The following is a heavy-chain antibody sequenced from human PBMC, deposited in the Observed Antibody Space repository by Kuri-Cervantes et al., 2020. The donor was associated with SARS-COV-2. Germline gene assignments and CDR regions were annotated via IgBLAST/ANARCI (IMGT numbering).Heavy chain of an antibody. V-gene: IGHV3-33*01. CDR2: IWYDGSNK. CDR1: GFTFSSYG. D-gene: IGHD3-16*01. J-gene: IGHJ4*02. Sequence: GGSLRLSCAASGFTFSSYGMHWVRQAPGKGLEWVAVIWYDGSNKYYADSVKGRFTISRDNSQNLVYLQMNRLRAEDTAVYYCAGGEGAYDPFDYWGQGTPVTVSS. CDR3: AGGEGAYDPFDY.